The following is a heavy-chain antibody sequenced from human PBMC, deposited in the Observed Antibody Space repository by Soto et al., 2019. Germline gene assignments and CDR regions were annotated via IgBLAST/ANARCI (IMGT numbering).Heavy chain of an antibody. Sequence: GGSLRLSCTASGFTFGDYTMNWFRQATGKGLEWVGFIRSKAYGGTTEYAASVKGRFTISRDDSKSIAYLQMNSLKTEDTAVYYCTRSRYCSSTSCYLWFDPWGQGT. D-gene: IGHD2-2*01. CDR1: GFTFGDYT. CDR2: IRSKAYGGTT. CDR3: TRSRYCSSTSCYLWFDP. J-gene: IGHJ5*02. V-gene: IGHV3-49*03.